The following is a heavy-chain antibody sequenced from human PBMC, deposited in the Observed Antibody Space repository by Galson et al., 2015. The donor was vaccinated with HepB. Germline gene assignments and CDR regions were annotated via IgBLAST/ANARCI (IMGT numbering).Heavy chain of an antibody. V-gene: IGHV1-46*01. CDR1: GYTFTSYY. J-gene: IGHJ5*02. D-gene: IGHD6-13*01. CDR2: INPSGGST. CDR3: ARSVLSSSLFSRSPTGFDP. Sequence: SVKVSCKASGYTFTSYYMHWVRQAPGQGLEWMGIINPSGGSTSYAQKFQGRVTMTRDTSTSTVYMELSSLRSEDTAVYYCARSVLSSSLFSRSPTGFDPWGQGTLVTVSS.